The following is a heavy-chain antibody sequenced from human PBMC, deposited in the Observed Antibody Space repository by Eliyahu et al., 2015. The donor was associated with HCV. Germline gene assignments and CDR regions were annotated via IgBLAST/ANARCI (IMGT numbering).Heavy chain of an antibody. CDR1: GYTFAGYV. J-gene: IGHJ5*01. CDR3: ARDRVVASRSPWFDS. D-gene: IGHD2-15*01. V-gene: IGHV1-3*04. Sequence: QVQLVQSGAEVKKPGASVKVSCKASGYTFAGYVXHWVRQAPGQRPEWMGWTNTDNGNTXYSENFQGRVTITXDTSATTAYMELSSLRSEDTAVYYCARDRVVASRSPWFDSWGQGTLVTVSS. CDR2: TNTDNGNT.